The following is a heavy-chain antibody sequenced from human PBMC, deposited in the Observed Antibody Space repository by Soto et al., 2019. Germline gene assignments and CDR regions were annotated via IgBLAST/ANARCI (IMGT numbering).Heavy chain of an antibody. D-gene: IGHD1-26*01. V-gene: IGHV3-30*03. J-gene: IGHJ3*02. CDR3: ARSQLLSAFDI. CDR1: GFTFSSYG. Sequence: SGGSLRLSCAASGFTFSSYGMHWVRQAPGKGLEWVAVISYDGSNKYYADSVKGRFTISRDNSKNTLYLQMNSLRAEDTAVYYCARSQLLSAFDIWGQGTMVTVSS. CDR2: ISYDGSNK.